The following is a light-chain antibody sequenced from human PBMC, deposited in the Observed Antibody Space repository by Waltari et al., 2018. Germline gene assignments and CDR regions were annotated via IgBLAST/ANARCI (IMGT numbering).Light chain of an antibody. V-gene: IGLV1-47*01. Sequence: QSVLTQPPSSSGTPGQRVIISCSGSSSNTGSNYVYWYQQGPGTAPKLLIYKNKQRPSGVPDRFSGSKSGTSASLAISGLRSEDEADYYCAAWDDSLSGHVVFGGGTKLTAL. J-gene: IGLJ2*01. CDR2: KNK. CDR1: SSNTGSNY. CDR3: AAWDDSLSGHVV.